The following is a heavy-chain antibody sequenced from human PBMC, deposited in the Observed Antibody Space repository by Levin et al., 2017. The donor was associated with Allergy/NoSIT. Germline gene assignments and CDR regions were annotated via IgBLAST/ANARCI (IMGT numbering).Heavy chain of an antibody. J-gene: IGHJ4*02. CDR1: GFTFSSYG. V-gene: IGHV3-30*18. CDR3: AKVNYYDNRGYYDY. D-gene: IGHD3-22*01. Sequence: LAGGSLRLSCAASGFTFSSYGMHWVRQAPGKGLEWVAVVSHDGSDKYYADSVKGRVTISRDNSKNTLYLQMNSLRAEDTAVYYCAKVNYYDNRGYYDYWGQGTLVTVSS. CDR2: VSHDGSDK.